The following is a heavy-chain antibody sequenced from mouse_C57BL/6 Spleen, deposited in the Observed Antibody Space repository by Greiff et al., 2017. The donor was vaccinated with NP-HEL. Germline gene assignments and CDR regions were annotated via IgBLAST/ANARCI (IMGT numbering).Heavy chain of an antibody. CDR1: GYAFSSYW. D-gene: IGHD4-1*01. CDR3: ARGTGTHYFDY. Sequence: LQESGAELVKPGASVKISCKASGYAFSSYWMNWVKQRPGKGLEWIGQIYPGDGDTNYNGKFKGKATLTADKSSSTAYMQLSSLTSEDSAVYFCARGTGTHYFDYWGQGTTLTVSS. J-gene: IGHJ2*01. V-gene: IGHV1-80*01. CDR2: IYPGDGDT.